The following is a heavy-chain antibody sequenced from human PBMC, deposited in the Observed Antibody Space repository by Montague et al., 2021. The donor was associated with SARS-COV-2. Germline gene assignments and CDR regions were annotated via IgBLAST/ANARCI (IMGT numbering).Heavy chain of an antibody. J-gene: IGHJ6*02. CDR1: GFTFNTYW. D-gene: IGHD2/OR15-2a*01. CDR3: ARRKISAGAMDV. Sequence: SLRLSCAASGFTFNTYWMNWARQAPEKGLEWVANINQDGSEEYYVGSWKGRFTISRDNAKNSLDLQMNSVRVDDTALYYCARRKISAGAMDVWGQGTPVTVFS. V-gene: IGHV3-7*01. CDR2: INQDGSEE.